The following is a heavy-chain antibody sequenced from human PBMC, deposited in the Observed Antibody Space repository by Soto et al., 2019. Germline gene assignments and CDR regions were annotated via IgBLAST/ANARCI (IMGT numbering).Heavy chain of an antibody. D-gene: IGHD2-8*01. CDR2: ISASGDST. V-gene: IGHV3-23*01. Sequence: EVHLLESGGGLVQPGGSLRLSCAASRFTFNSYAMSWVRQAPGKGLEWVSVISASGDSTFYVDSVKGRFTISRDNSKNTLYLQMSSLRVEDTAVYYCAKESTPHEGYCFNGVCYNDYWGQGTLVTVSS. J-gene: IGHJ4*02. CDR1: RFTFNSYA. CDR3: AKESTPHEGYCFNGVCYNDY.